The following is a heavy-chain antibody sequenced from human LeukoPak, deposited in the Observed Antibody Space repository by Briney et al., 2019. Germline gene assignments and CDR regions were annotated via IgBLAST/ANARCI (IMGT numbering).Heavy chain of an antibody. CDR1: GGSISSYY. CDR3: AREAYSSSWGRGNTEYYFDY. D-gene: IGHD6-13*01. V-gene: IGHV4-4*07. Sequence: SETLSLTCTVSGGSISSYYWSWIRQPAGKGLEWIGRIYTSGSTNYNPSLKSRVTMSVDTSKNQFSLKLSSVTAADTAVYYCAREAYSSSWGRGNTEYYFDYWGQGTLVTVSS. CDR2: IYTSGST. J-gene: IGHJ4*02.